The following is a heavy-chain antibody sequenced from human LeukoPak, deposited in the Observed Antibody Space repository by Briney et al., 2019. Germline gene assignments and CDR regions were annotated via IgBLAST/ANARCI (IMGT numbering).Heavy chain of an antibody. CDR2: ISYDGSNK. J-gene: IGHJ6*02. CDR1: GFTFSSYA. Sequence: GGSLRLSCAASGFTFSSYAMHWVRQAPGKGLEWVAVISYDGSNKYYADSVKGRFTISRDNSKNTLYLQMNSLRAEDTAVYYCARATGAATHHYYYGMDVWGQGTTVTVSS. D-gene: IGHD3-10*01. V-gene: IGHV3-30-3*01. CDR3: ARATGAATHHYYYGMDV.